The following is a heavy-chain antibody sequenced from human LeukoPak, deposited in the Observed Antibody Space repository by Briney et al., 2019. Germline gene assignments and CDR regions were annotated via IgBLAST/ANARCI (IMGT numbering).Heavy chain of an antibody. D-gene: IGHD3-22*01. CDR2: LWYDGSTK. CDR1: GFTFSSYA. Sequence: GGSLRLSCAASGFTFSSYAMGWVRQAPGKGLEWVAILWYDGSTKYYADSVKGRFTISRDNSKNTLYLQMNSLRAEDTAVYYCAKGGSSGYVYYYMDVWGKGTTVTVSS. CDR3: AKGGSSGYVYYYMDV. V-gene: IGHV3-33*06. J-gene: IGHJ6*03.